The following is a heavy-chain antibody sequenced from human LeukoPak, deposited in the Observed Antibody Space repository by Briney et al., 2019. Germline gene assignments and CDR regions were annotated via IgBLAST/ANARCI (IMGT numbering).Heavy chain of an antibody. J-gene: IGHJ4*02. CDR1: GGTFSSYA. CDR3: ARVGTMVRGVTYFDY. V-gene: IGHV1-69*01. CDR2: IIPIFGTA. D-gene: IGHD3-10*01. Sequence: GASVKVSCKASGGTFSSYAISWVRQAPGQGLEWMGGIIPIFGTANYAQKFQGRVTITADESTSTAYMELSSLRSEDTAVYYCARVGTMVRGVTYFDYWGQGTLVTVSS.